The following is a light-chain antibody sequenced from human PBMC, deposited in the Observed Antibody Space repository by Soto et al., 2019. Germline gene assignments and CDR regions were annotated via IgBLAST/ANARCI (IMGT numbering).Light chain of an antibody. V-gene: IGKV1-9*01. CDR1: QDIKSY. J-gene: IGKJ1*01. Sequence: DIQLTQSPSFVSASVGDRVTIACRASQDIKSYLAWYQQKPGKAPKLLIYPASTLQSGVPSRFSGSGSGPEFTLTISSLQPDDFATYYCQQYSNYPWTFGQGTEVDIK. CDR3: QQYSNYPWT. CDR2: PAS.